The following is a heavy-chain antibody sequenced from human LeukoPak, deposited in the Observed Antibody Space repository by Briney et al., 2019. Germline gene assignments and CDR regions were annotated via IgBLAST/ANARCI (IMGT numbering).Heavy chain of an antibody. CDR2: IRSKAYGGTT. D-gene: IGHD3-22*01. J-gene: IGHJ4*02. Sequence: GGSLRLSCAASGFTFSDYYMSWIRQAPGKGLEWVGFIRSKAYGGTTEYAASVKGRFTISRDDSKSIAYLQINSLKTEDTAVYYCTRGILVVITTTWYFDYWGQGTLVTVSS. CDR1: GFTFSDYY. V-gene: IGHV3-49*03. CDR3: TRGILVVITTTWYFDY.